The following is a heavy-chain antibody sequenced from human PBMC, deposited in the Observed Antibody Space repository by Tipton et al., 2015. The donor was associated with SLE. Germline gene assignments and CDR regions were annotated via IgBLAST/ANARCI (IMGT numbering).Heavy chain of an antibody. CDR1: GFTFRSYG. Sequence: QLVQSGGGVVQPGGSLRLSCAASGFTFRSYGMHWVRQAPGKGLEWVAVIWYDGSNQYYADSVKGRFTISRDNSNNTLYLQMSSLRAEDTAVYYCARDGEDNSAHDYWGRGTLVTVSS. CDR3: ARDGEDNSAHDY. J-gene: IGHJ4*01. CDR2: IWYDGSNQ. V-gene: IGHV3-33*01. D-gene: IGHD3-22*01.